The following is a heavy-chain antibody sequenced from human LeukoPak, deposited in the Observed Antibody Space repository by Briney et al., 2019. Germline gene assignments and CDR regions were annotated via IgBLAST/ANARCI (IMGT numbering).Heavy chain of an antibody. CDR3: AGDRGGGIQLWPYYDY. V-gene: IGHV1-2*04. CDR2: INPNSGGT. CDR1: GYTFTGYY. J-gene: IGHJ4*02. Sequence: GASVKVSCKASGYTFTGYYMHWVRQAPGQGLEWMGWINPNSGGTNYAQKFQGWVTMTRDTSISTAYMELSRLRSDDTAVYYCAGDRGGGIQLWPYYDYWGQGTLVTVSS. D-gene: IGHD5-18*01.